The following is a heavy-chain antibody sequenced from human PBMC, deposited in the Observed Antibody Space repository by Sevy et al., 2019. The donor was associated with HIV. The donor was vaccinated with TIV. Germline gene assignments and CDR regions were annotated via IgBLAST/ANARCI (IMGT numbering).Heavy chain of an antibody. V-gene: IGHV3-30*18. CDR2: ISYDGSNK. J-gene: IGHJ4*02. CDR1: GFTFSSYG. D-gene: IGHD5-18*01. CDR3: AKAKAIGQGTAMDSAGLGY. Sequence: GGSLRLSCAASGFTFSSYGMHWVRQAPGKGLEWVAVISYDGSNKYYADSVKGRFTISRDNSKNTLYLQMNSLRAEDTAVYYCAKAKAIGQGTAMDSAGLGYWGQGTLVTVSS.